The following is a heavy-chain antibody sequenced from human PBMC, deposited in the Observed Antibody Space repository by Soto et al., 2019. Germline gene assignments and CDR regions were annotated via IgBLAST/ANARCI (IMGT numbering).Heavy chain of an antibody. V-gene: IGHV3-21*01. CDR3: ARDGYDFWSGSSVSYFAA. D-gene: IGHD3-3*01. CDR2: ISRTSSHI. J-gene: IGHJ4*02. CDR1: GFTFTFDS. Sequence: GGSLRLSCAASGFTFTFDSMSWVRQAPGKGLEWVSSISRTSSHIYYADSAKGRFTISRDNAQNSLYLQMNSLRVEDTAVYYCARDGYDFWSGSSVSYFAAWGQGTLVTVSS.